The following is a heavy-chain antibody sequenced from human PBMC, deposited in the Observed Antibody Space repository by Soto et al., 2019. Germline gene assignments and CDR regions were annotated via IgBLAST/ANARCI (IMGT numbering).Heavy chain of an antibody. D-gene: IGHD2-2*01. CDR3: ARGRRVVPAAMVYYYYMDV. Sequence: SETLSLTCTVSGGSISSYYWSWIRQPPGKGLEWIGYIYYSGSTNYNPSLKSRVTISVDTSKNQFSLKLSSVTAADTAVYYCARGRRVVPAAMVYYYYMDVWGKGTTVTVSS. CDR2: IYYSGST. CDR1: GGSISSYY. V-gene: IGHV4-59*01. J-gene: IGHJ6*03.